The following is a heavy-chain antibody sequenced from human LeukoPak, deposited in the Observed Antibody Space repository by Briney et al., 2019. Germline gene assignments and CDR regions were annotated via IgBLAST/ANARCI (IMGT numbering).Heavy chain of an antibody. Sequence: ASVTVSCKASGYTFTSYDINWVRQAPGQGLEWVGWMNPNSGSTDYAQKFKGRVTMTRNTAISTAYMDLSSLRSEDTAVYYCARGSPVYYYDSSAPLDYWGQGTLVSVSS. J-gene: IGHJ4*02. D-gene: IGHD3-22*01. CDR1: GYTFTSYD. CDR3: ARGSPVYYYDSSAPLDY. V-gene: IGHV1-8*01. CDR2: MNPNSGST.